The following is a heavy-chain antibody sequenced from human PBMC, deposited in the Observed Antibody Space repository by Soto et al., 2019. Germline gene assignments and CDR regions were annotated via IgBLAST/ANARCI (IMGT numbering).Heavy chain of an antibody. CDR3: AKDHRVVVVAATLDY. CDR1: GFTFSSYG. V-gene: IGHV3-30*18. Sequence: GGSLRLSCAASGFTFSSYGMHWVRQAPGKGLEWVAVISYDGSNKYYADSVKGRFIISRDNSKNTMYLQMNSLRAEDTAVYYCAKDHRVVVVAATLDYWGQGTLVTVSS. CDR2: ISYDGSNK. J-gene: IGHJ4*02. D-gene: IGHD2-15*01.